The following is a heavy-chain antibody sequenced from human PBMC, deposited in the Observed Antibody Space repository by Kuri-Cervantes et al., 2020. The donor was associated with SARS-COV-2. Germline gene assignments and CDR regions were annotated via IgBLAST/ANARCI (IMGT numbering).Heavy chain of an antibody. CDR3: AKGYDFWSGYRLFDY. D-gene: IGHD3-3*01. J-gene: IGHJ4*02. V-gene: IGHV3-23*01. Sequence: GESLKISCAASGFTFSSSAMHWVRQAPGKGMAWVSAISDNGATTNYADSVKGRFTISRDNSRNTLYLQMTSLRAEDTAIYYCAKGYDFWSGYRLFDYWGQGTLVTVSS. CDR1: GFTFSSSA. CDR2: ISDNGATT.